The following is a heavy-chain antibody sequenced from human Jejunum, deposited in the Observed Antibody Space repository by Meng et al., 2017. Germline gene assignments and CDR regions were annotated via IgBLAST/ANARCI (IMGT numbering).Heavy chain of an antibody. J-gene: IGHJ4*02. V-gene: IGHV1-2*02. CDR3: ARDQFCCSGCFGYFDS. CDR2: INPNNGGS. Sequence: ASVMVFCKESGDTFTGYYMHWVRQAPGQGLEWMGWINPNNGGSTSAQKFQGRVTMTRDTSISTVYMDLSGLRSDDTAMYYCARDQFCCSGCFGYFDSWGQGTLVTVSS. D-gene: IGHD2-15*01. CDR1: GDTFTGYY.